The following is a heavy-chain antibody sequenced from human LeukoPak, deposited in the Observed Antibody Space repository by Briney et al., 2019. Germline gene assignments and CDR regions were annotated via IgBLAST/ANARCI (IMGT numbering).Heavy chain of an antibody. J-gene: IGHJ5*02. D-gene: IGHD3-3*01. CDR1: GGSISSGGYY. CDR3: ARDCWSRLTDNWFDP. Sequence: SETLSLTCTVSGGSISSGGYYWSWIRQHPGKGLEWIGYIYYSGSTYYNPSLKSRVTISVDTSKNQFSLKLSSVTAADTAVYYCARDCWSRLTDNWFDPWGQGTLVTVSS. V-gene: IGHV4-31*03. CDR2: IYYSGST.